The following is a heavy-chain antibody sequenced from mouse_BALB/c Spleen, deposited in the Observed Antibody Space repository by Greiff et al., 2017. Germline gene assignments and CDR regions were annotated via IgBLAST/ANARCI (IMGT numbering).Heavy chain of an antibody. CDR2: ILPGSGST. Sequence: QVTLKVSGAELMKPGASVKISCKATGYTFSSYWIEWVKQRPGHGLEWIGEILPGSGSTNYNEKFKGKATFTADTSSNTAYMQLSSLTSEDSAVYYCGNSYAMDYWGQGTSVTVSS. V-gene: IGHV1-9*01. CDR1: GYTFSSYW. CDR3: GNSYAMDY. J-gene: IGHJ4*01. D-gene: IGHD2-1*01.